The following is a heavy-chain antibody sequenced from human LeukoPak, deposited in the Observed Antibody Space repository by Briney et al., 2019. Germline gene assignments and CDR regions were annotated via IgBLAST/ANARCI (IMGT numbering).Heavy chain of an antibody. D-gene: IGHD3-10*01. CDR2: IYYSGST. CDR3: ARRGYYGVGY. CDR1: GGSISSYY. J-gene: IGHJ4*02. V-gene: IGHV4-59*12. Sequence: SETLSLTCTVSGGSISSYYWSWIRQPPGKGLEWIGYIYYSGSTNYNPSLKSRVTISVDTSKNQFSLKLSSVTAADTAVYYCARRGYYGVGYWGQGTLVTVSS.